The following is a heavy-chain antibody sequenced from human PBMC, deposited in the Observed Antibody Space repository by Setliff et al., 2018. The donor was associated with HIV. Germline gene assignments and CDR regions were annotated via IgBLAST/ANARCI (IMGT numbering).Heavy chain of an antibody. J-gene: IGHJ4*02. D-gene: IGHD3-9*01. CDR3: LTRELGSAC. CDR2: ISGPGRSI. CDR1: GFTFRTYG. Sequence: PGGSLRLSCAASGFTFRTYGMHWVRQAPGKGLEWVSYISGPGRSIFYSDSVKGRFTISRDNAKKFLYLQMNSLRAEDTAVYYCLTRELGSACWGQGTLVTVSS. V-gene: IGHV3-48*01.